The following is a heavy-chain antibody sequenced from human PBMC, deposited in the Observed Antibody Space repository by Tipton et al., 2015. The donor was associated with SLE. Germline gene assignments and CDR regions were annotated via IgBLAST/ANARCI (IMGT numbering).Heavy chain of an antibody. CDR3: ARVLGEPDGYFDL. V-gene: IGHV4-59*01. Sequence: LRLSCTVSGGSISSYYWSWIRQPPGKGLEWIGYIYYSGSPNYNPSLKSRVTISVDTSKNQFSLKLSSVTAADTAVNYCARVLGEPDGYFDLRGRGTLVT. J-gene: IGHJ2*01. CDR2: IYYSGSP. D-gene: IGHD1-26*01. CDR1: GGSISSYY.